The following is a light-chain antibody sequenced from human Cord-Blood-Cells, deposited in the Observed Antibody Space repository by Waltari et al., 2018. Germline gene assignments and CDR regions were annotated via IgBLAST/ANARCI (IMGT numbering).Light chain of an antibody. CDR1: QSRAQY. V-gene: IGLV3-1*01. CDR3: QAWDSSTVV. Sequence: SYELTQPPSVSVSPGPTARITCPGDQSRAQYACWYQQKPGQSPVLVIYQDSKRPSGIPERFSGSNSGNTATLTISGTQAMDEADYYCQAWDSSTVVFGGGTKLTVL. CDR2: QDS. J-gene: IGLJ2*01.